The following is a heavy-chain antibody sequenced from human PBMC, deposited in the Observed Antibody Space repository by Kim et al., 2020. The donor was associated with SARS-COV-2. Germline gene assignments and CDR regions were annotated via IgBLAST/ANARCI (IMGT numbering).Heavy chain of an antibody. CDR3: ARVLITFGGLIVSPFDY. D-gene: IGHD3-16*02. V-gene: IGHV1-18*01. J-gene: IGHJ4*02. CDR2: ISAYNGDT. CDR1: GYTFNTYG. Sequence: ASVKVSCKASGYTFNTYGISWVRQAPGQGLEWMGRISAYNGDTNYAQKFQDRVTMTTDTSTSTVYMELRSLRSDDTAVYYCARVLITFGGLIVSPFDYWGQGTLVTVSS.